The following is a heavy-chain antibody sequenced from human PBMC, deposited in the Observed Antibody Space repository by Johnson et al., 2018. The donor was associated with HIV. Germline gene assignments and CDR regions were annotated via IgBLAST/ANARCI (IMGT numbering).Heavy chain of an antibody. Sequence: VESGGDLVQPGGSLRLSCAASGFSVSTSYMTWVRQAPGKGLEWVAFIRYDGSNKYYADSVKGRFTISSDNSKNTLYLQMNSLRAEDTAVYYCARGFPGGRLNYYDSSGPDIWGQGTMVTVSS. D-gene: IGHD3-22*01. CDR2: IRYDGSNK. CDR3: ARGFPGGRLNYYDSSGPDI. J-gene: IGHJ3*02. V-gene: IGHV3-30*02. CDR1: GFSVSTSY.